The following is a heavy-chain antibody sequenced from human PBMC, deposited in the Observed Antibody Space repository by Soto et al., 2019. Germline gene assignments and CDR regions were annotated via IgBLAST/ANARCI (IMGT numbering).Heavy chain of an antibody. CDR2: ISYDGSNK. CDR1: GFTFSSYA. Sequence: GGSLRLSCAASGFTFSSYAMHWVRQAPGKGLEWVAVISYDGSNKYYADSVKGRFTISRDNSKNTLYLQMNSLRSEDTAVYYCAREVYCSSTSCYPSWYYYGMDVWGQGTTVTVSS. D-gene: IGHD2-2*01. CDR3: AREVYCSSTSCYPSWYYYGMDV. J-gene: IGHJ6*02. V-gene: IGHV3-30*04.